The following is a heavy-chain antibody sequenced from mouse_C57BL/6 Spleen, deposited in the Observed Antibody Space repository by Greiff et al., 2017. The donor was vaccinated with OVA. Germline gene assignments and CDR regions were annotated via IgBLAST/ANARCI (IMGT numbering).Heavy chain of an antibody. Sequence: EVKLVESGGGLVKPGGSLKLSCAASGFTFSSYAMSWVRQTPEKRLEWVATISDGGSYTYYPDNVKGRFTISRDNAKNNLYLQMSHLKSEDTAMYYCAREGTYYGSSFRGNYFDYWGQGTTLTVSS. V-gene: IGHV5-4*01. D-gene: IGHD1-1*01. J-gene: IGHJ2*01. CDR2: ISDGGSYT. CDR3: AREGTYYGSSFRGNYFDY. CDR1: GFTFSSYA.